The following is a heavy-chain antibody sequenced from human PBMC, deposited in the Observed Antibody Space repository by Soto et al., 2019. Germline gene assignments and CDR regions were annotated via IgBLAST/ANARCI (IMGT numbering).Heavy chain of an antibody. J-gene: IGHJ6*03. Sequence: QLQLQESGPGLVKPSETLSLTCTVSGGSISSSSYYWGWIRQPPGKRLEWIGSIYYSGSTYYNPSLKSRVTISVDTSKNQFSLKLSSVTAADTAVYYCARTRAVVAATGYYYYYMDVWGKGTTVTVSS. V-gene: IGHV4-39*01. CDR3: ARTRAVVAATGYYYYYMDV. CDR1: GGSISSSSYY. D-gene: IGHD2-15*01. CDR2: IYYSGST.